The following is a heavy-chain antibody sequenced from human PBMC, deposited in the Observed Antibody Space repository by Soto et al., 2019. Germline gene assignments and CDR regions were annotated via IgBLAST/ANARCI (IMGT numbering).Heavy chain of an antibody. CDR1: GFTFSSYA. J-gene: IGHJ4*02. CDR3: AKAARVYTGSSGNDF. Sequence: GGSLRLSCAASGFTFSSYAISWVRQAPGKGLEWVSTITGSGARTYYADSVKGRFTISRDNSENTLYLQMNSLRAEDNALYYCAKAARVYTGSSGNDFWGQGTPVTVSS. D-gene: IGHD6-6*01. V-gene: IGHV3-23*01. CDR2: ITGSGART.